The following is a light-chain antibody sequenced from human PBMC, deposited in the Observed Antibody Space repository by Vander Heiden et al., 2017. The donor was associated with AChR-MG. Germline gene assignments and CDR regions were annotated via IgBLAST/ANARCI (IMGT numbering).Light chain of an antibody. Sequence: DIQMTESPSPLSAYVGDRVTITCRASQSISSWLAGYQQKPGKAPNLLIYKTSTLESGVRSRFSGSGSGTEFTRTISSLQPDDFATYDCQHGPTFGQGTKVDIK. CDR1: QSISSW. CDR2: KTS. J-gene: IGKJ1*01. CDR3: QHGPT. V-gene: IGKV1-5*03.